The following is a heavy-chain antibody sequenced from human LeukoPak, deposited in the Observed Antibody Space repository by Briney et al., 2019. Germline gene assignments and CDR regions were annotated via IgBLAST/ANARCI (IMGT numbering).Heavy chain of an antibody. Sequence: PGGSLRLSCAASGFTFDDYGMSWVRQAPGKGLEWVAFIHYDGSDKYYADSVKGRFTVSRDNSKNTLYLQMNSLRAEDTAVYYCANPSYDEAFDIWGQGTMVTVSS. V-gene: IGHV3-30*02. CDR1: GFTFDDYG. D-gene: IGHD3-16*01. CDR3: ANPSYDEAFDI. CDR2: IHYDGSDK. J-gene: IGHJ3*02.